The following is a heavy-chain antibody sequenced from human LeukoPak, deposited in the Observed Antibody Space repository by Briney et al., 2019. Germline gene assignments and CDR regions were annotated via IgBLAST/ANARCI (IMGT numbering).Heavy chain of an antibody. CDR3: ARDFHSSGWYAEDAFDI. CDR1: GFTFSSYW. Sequence: GGSLRLSCAASGFTFSSYWMSWVRQAPGKGLEWVANIKQDGSEKYYVDSVKGRFTISGDNAKNSLYLQMNSLRAEDTAVYYCARDFHSSGWYAEDAFDIWGQGTMVTVSS. J-gene: IGHJ3*02. D-gene: IGHD6-19*01. CDR2: IKQDGSEK. V-gene: IGHV3-7*01.